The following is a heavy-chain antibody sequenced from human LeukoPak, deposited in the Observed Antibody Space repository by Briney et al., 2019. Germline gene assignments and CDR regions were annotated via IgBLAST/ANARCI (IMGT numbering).Heavy chain of an antibody. D-gene: IGHD3-9*01. CDR1: GFSFSRYD. V-gene: IGHV3-30*04. J-gene: IGHJ4*02. Sequence: PGRSLRLSCVASGFSFSRYDMHWVRQAPGKGLEWVAVISDDGRIKIYGDSVKGRLTISRDNSKNTLYLQMSSLRAEDTAVYYCAKDFDFDYFDYWGQGTLVTVSS. CDR3: AKDFDFDYFDY. CDR2: ISDDGRIK.